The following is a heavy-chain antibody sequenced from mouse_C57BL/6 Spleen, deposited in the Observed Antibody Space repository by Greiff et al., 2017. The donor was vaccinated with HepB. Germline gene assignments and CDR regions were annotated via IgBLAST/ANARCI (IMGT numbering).Heavy chain of an antibody. J-gene: IGHJ2*01. D-gene: IGHD1-1*01. CDR1: GYTFTDYE. Sequence: SGAELVRPGASVTLSCKASGYTFTDYEMHWVKQTPVHGLEWIGAIDPETGGTAYNQKFKGKAILTADKSSSTAYMELRSLTSEDSAVYYCTRSLITTVVATDYFDYWGQGTTLTVSS. CDR2: IDPETGGT. CDR3: TRSLITTVVATDYFDY. V-gene: IGHV1-15*01.